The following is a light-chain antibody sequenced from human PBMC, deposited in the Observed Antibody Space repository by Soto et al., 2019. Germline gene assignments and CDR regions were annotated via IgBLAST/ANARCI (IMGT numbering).Light chain of an antibody. CDR3: QQYNNWPPLT. CDR1: QSVSSN. J-gene: IGKJ1*01. Sequence: EIVMTQSPATLSVSPGERATLSCRASQSVSSNLAWYQQKPGQAPRLLIYGASTRATGIPARFSGSGSGTEFTLTISSLQFEDFAVYYCQQYNNWPPLTFGKGTKV. V-gene: IGKV3-15*01. CDR2: GAS.